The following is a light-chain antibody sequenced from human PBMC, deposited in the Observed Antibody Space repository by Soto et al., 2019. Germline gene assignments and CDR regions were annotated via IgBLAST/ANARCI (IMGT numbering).Light chain of an antibody. CDR1: SSDVGDYNY. CDR3: SSYTSSSSMV. V-gene: IGLV2-14*01. CDR2: DVS. J-gene: IGLJ2*01. Sequence: QSVLTQPASVSGSPGQSITISCTGTSSDVGDYNYVSWYQQHPDKAPKLMICDVSNRPSGVSDRFSGSKSGNTASLTISGLQAEDEADYYCSSYTSSSSMVFGGGTKLTVL.